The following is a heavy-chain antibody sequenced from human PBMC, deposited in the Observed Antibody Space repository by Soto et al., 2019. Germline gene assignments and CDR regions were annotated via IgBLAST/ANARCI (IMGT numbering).Heavy chain of an antibody. J-gene: IGHJ4*02. CDR2: IIPSIGII. D-gene: IGHD3-22*01. CDR1: GYTFTSYG. Sequence: ASVKVSCKASGYTFTSYGISWVRQAPGQGLEWTGRIIPSIGIINYAQKFQGRVTITADTSTSTAYMELSSLRSDDTAVYYCAREGDMKFHSDSSDEPGYWGQGTLVTVSS. V-gene: IGHV1-69*04. CDR3: AREGDMKFHSDSSDEPGY.